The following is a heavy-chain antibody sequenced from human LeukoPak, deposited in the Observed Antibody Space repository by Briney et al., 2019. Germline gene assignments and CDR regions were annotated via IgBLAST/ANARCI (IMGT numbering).Heavy chain of an antibody. Sequence: AGGSLRLSCAASGFTFSSYDMHWVRQAPGKGLEWVAYISYDGSNKYYADSVKGRFTISRDISKNTLYLQMNTLRTEDTALYYCGKNGLRTNPYYVDVWGKGAAVTVSS. V-gene: IGHV3-30*18. D-gene: IGHD5-12*01. CDR1: GFTFSSYD. CDR3: GKNGLRTNPYYVDV. CDR2: ISYDGSNK. J-gene: IGHJ6*03.